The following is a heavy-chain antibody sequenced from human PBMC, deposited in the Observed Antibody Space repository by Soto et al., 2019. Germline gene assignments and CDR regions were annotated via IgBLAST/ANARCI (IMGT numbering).Heavy chain of an antibody. CDR3: ARDEQLVLSGWFDP. CDR2: INPNSGGT. J-gene: IGHJ5*02. Sequence: ASVKVSCKASGYTLTGYYMHWVRQAPGQGLEWMGWINPNSGGTNYAQKFQGRVTMTRDTSISTAYMELSRLRSDDTAVYYCARDEQLVLSGWFDPWGQGTLVTVSS. V-gene: IGHV1-2*02. CDR1: GYTLTGYY. D-gene: IGHD6-13*01.